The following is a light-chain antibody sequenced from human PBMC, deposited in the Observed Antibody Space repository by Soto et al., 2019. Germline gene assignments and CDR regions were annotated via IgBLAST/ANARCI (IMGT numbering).Light chain of an antibody. CDR1: QSISSW. V-gene: IGKV1-5*01. Sequence: DIQTTQSPSTLSATAGDRVTITCRASQSISSWLAWYQHKPGKAPKLLIYDASNLDSGVPSRFSGSGSGTEFSLTISNLQPDDCATYYCQQYENYWTFGQGTKVDIK. J-gene: IGKJ1*01. CDR2: DAS. CDR3: QQYENYWT.